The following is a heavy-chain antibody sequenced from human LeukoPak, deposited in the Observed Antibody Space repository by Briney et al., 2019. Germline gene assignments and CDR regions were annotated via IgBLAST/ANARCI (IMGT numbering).Heavy chain of an antibody. CDR3: ARGGHYYSYSMDV. Sequence: VASVKVSCKASGYSFTDYYMHWVRQAPGQGLESMGWINTDSGGTNYPQKFQGRVTMTRDTSISTAYMELSRLRSDDTAVYYCARGGHYYSYSMDVWGKGTTVTVSS. J-gene: IGHJ6*03. V-gene: IGHV1-2*02. CDR2: INTDSGGT. CDR1: GYSFTDYY.